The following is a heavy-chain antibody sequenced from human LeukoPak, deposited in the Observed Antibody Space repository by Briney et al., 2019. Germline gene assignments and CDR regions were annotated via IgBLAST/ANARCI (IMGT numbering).Heavy chain of an antibody. J-gene: IGHJ4*02. CDR1: GGTFSSYA. V-gene: IGHV1-69*05. Sequence: ASVKVSCKASGGTFSSYAISWVRHAPGPGLEWMGRIIPIFGTANYAQKFQGRVTITTDESTSTAYMELSSLRSEDTAVYYCARESGQSTLDYWGQGTLVTVSS. CDR2: IIPIFGTA. CDR3: ARESGQSTLDY.